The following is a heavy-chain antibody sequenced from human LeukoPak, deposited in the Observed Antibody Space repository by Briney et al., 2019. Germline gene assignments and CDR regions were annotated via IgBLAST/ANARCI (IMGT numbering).Heavy chain of an antibody. D-gene: IGHD6-19*01. CDR1: GGSISSYY. J-gene: IGHJ4*02. V-gene: IGHV4-59*01. Sequence: PSETLSLTCTVSGGSISSYYWSWIRQPPGKGLEWIGYIYYSGSTNYNPSLKSRVTISVDTSKNQFSLKLSPVTAADTAVYYCARSRAVAGLFDYWGQGTLVTVSS. CDR3: ARSRAVAGLFDY. CDR2: IYYSGST.